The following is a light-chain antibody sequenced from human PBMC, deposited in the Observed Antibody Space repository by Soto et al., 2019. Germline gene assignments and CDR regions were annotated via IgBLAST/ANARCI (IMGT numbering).Light chain of an antibody. V-gene: IGLV2-11*01. J-gene: IGLJ1*01. CDR1: SSDIGNYNY. CDR3: CSYAGSFIFV. Sequence: QSVLTQPRSVSVSPGQSVPMSCTGTSSDIGNYNYVSWYQQYPGKAPKLIIYDVSKRPSGIPDRFFGSKFGNTASLTISGLQAEDEADYYCCSYAGSFIFVFGTGTKVTVL. CDR2: DVS.